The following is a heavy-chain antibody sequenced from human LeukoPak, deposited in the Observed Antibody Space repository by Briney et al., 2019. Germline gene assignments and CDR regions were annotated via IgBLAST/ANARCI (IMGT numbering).Heavy chain of an antibody. V-gene: IGHV5-51*01. J-gene: IGHJ4*02. CDR3: ARRYCSGSSCYLFDY. Sequence: GESLKISCKGSGYSFPNYWIGWVRQMPGKGLEWLGILYPGDSDTRYSPSFQGQVTISADKSISTAYLQWSSLKASDTAMYYCARRYCSGSSCYLFDYWGQGTLVTVSS. D-gene: IGHD2-15*01. CDR2: LYPGDSDT. CDR1: GYSFPNYW.